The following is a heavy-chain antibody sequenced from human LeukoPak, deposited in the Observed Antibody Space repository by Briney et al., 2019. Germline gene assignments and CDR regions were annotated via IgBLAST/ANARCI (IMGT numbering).Heavy chain of an antibody. CDR3: ARDSSVLDAFDI. CDR1: GGSISSGGYY. D-gene: IGHD2-2*01. J-gene: IGHJ3*02. Sequence: SETLSLTCTVSGGSISSGGYYWSWIRQPPGKGLEWIGYIYHSGSTYYNPSLKSRVTISVDRSKNQFSLKLSSVTAADTAVYYCARDSSVLDAFDIWGQGTMVTVSS. V-gene: IGHV4-30-2*01. CDR2: IYHSGST.